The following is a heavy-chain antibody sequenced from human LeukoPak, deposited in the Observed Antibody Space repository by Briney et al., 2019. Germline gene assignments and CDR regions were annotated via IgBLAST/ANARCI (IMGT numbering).Heavy chain of an antibody. Sequence: SETLSLTCTVSGVSISSYYWSWIRQPPGKGLEWIWYIYYNRNTNYNPSLKSRVTISVDTSKYQFSLKLSSVTAADTAVYYCAREGDCSSTSCYAGWFDPWGQGTLVAVSS. CDR1: GVSISSYY. CDR2: IYYNRNT. J-gene: IGHJ5*02. CDR3: AREGDCSSTSCYAGWFDP. V-gene: IGHV4-59*01. D-gene: IGHD2-2*01.